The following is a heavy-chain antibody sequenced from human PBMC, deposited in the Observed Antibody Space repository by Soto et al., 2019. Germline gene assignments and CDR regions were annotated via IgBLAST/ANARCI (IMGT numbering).Heavy chain of an antibody. CDR3: ARGRLLVYDSSGPDYFDY. CDR1: GGTFSSYA. CDR2: INPIFGTA. V-gene: IGHV1-69*13. Sequence: ASVKVSCKASGGTFSSYAISWVRQAPGQGLEWMGGINPIFGTANYAQKFQGRVTITADESTSTAYMELSSLRSEDTAVYYCARGRLLVYDSSGPDYFDYWGQGTLVTVSS. D-gene: IGHD3-22*01. J-gene: IGHJ4*02.